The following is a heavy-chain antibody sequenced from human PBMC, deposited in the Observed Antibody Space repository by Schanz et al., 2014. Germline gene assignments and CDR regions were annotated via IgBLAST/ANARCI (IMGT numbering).Heavy chain of an antibody. Sequence: EVQLLESGGALEQPGGSLRLSCAASGITFSDYAMSWVRQAPGKGLEWVSTIASGGSHTFYADSVTGRFTISGDNSKNTLHLQMNSLRVEDTAVYYCAKDDTQVNGMDVWGQGTTVTVSS. CDR3: AKDDTQVNGMDV. CDR2: IASGGSHT. V-gene: IGHV3-23*01. J-gene: IGHJ6*02. CDR1: GITFSDYA.